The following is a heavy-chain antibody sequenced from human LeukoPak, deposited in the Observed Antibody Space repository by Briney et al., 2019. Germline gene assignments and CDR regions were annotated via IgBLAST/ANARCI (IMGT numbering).Heavy chain of an antibody. V-gene: IGHV4-4*02. D-gene: IGHD5-12*01. CDR1: GGSISSSNW. Sequence: PSETLSLTCAVSGGSISSSNWWSWVRQPPGKGLEWIGEIYHSGSTNYNPSLKSRVTISVDKSKNQFSLKLSSVTAADTAVYYWARATVASKEYYFGKGVWGQGTTVTVSS. CDR2: IYHSGST. J-gene: IGHJ6*02. CDR3: ARATVASKEYYFGKGV.